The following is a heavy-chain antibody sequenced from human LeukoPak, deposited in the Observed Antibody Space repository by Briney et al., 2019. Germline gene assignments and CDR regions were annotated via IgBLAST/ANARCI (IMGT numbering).Heavy chain of an antibody. Sequence: SETLSLTCTVSGGSISSYYWGWIRQPPGKGLEWIGYIYYSGSTNYNPSLKSRVTISVDTSKNQFSLKLSSVTAADTAVYYCARELRSITGTTSGAFDIWGQGTMVTVSS. V-gene: IGHV4-59*01. CDR1: GGSISSYY. CDR3: ARELRSITGTTSGAFDI. D-gene: IGHD1-20*01. J-gene: IGHJ3*02. CDR2: IYYSGST.